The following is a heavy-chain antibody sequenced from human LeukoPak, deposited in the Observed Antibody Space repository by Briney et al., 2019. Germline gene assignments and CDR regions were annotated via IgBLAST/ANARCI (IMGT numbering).Heavy chain of an antibody. CDR1: GYSFTSYW. Sequence: GESLKISCKGSGYSFTSYWIGWVRQMPGEGLEWMGIIYPGDSDTRYSPSFQRQVTTSANKSISTAHLQWSSLKAWDPAMYYCARHLMGATHDAFDIWGQGTMVTVSS. CDR2: IYPGDSDT. J-gene: IGHJ3*02. V-gene: IGHV5-51*01. CDR3: ARHLMGATHDAFDI. D-gene: IGHD1-26*01.